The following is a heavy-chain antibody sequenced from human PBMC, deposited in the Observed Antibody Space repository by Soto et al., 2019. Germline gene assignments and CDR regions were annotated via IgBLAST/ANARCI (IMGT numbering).Heavy chain of an antibody. J-gene: IGHJ6*03. CDR3: ARDLRRYYYYYMDV. CDR1: GLTFSSYS. V-gene: IGHV3-21*01. Sequence: PGGSLRLSCAASGLTFSSYSMNWVRQAPGKGLEWVSSISSSSSYIYYADSVKGRFTISRDNAKNSLYLQMNSLRAEDTAVYYCARDLRRYYYYYMDVWGKGTTVTVSS. CDR2: ISSSSSYI.